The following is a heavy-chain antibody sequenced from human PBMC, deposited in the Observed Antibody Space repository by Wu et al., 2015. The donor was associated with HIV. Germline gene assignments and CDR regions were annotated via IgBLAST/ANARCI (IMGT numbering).Heavy chain of an antibody. J-gene: IGHJ4*02. CDR1: GYIFTNYG. CDR2: IIPGFGAA. Sequence: QVQLVQSGTEVKKPGASVKVSCKTSGYIFTNYGISWVRQAPGQRLEWMGGIIPGFGAAIYAQNFQGRLTITADESTSTVYLELSSLRSEDTALYYCARGAYSGSYYANFWGPGTQVTVSS. CDR3: ARGAYSGSYYANF. V-gene: IGHV1-69*13. D-gene: IGHD1-26*01.